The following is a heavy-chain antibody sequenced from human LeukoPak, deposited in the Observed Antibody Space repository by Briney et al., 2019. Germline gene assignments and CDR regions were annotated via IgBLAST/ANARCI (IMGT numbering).Heavy chain of an antibody. CDR2: IYHSGST. V-gene: IGHV4-38-2*02. D-gene: IGHD3-10*01. CDR1: GYSISSGYY. Sequence: SETLSLTCTVSGYSISSGYYWGWIRQPPGKGLEWIGSIYHSGSTYYNPSLKSRVTISVDTSKNQFSLRLTSVTAADTAVYYCARDRGNHFNSGSPPRNKHYNNYYYIDVWGKGTTVTVSS. J-gene: IGHJ6*03. CDR3: ARDRGNHFNSGSPPRNKHYNNYYYIDV.